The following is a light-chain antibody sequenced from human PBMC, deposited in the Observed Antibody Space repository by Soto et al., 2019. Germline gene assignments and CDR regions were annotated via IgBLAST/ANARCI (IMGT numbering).Light chain of an antibody. CDR1: QSVSSY. V-gene: IGKV3-11*01. CDR3: QHRKNWPTGLT. J-gene: IGKJ5*01. CDR2: DAS. Sequence: EIVVAKCPSTLTQSPGERATLSCRASQSVSSYLAWYQQKPGQAPRLLIYDASNRATGIPARLSGSGSGKDFTLTISSLEPEDFAVYYCQHRKNWPTGLTFGQGTRVEIK.